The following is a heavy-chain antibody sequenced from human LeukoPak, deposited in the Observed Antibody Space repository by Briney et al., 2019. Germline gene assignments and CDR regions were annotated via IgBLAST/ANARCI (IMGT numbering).Heavy chain of an antibody. J-gene: IGHJ4*02. V-gene: IGHV4-39*01. D-gene: IGHD6-19*01. CDR2: IYYSGST. CDR3: ARLGPIGIAVAGTLDY. Sequence: PSETLSLTCTVSGGSISSSSYHWGWIRQPPGKGLEWIGSIYYSGSTYYNPSLKSRVTISVDTSKNQFSLKLSSVTAADTAVYYCARLGPIGIAVAGTLDYWGQGTLVTVSS. CDR1: GGSISSSSYH.